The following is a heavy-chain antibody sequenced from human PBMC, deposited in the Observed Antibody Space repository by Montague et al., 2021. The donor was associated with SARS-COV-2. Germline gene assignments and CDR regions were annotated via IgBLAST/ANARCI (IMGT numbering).Heavy chain of an antibody. CDR1: DGSIRSYY. D-gene: IGHD3-10*01. J-gene: IGHJ4*02. Sequence: SETRSLTCTVSDGSIRSYYWNWMRQTPGKGLEWIGYMHDSGTANYNPSLRSRVTLMVDASRNQFSLELSSVTAADTAMYYCTRLPRGSGTWGYFDYGAQGTLVTVSS. CDR2: MHDSGTA. CDR3: TRLPRGSGTWGYFDY. V-gene: IGHV4-59*08.